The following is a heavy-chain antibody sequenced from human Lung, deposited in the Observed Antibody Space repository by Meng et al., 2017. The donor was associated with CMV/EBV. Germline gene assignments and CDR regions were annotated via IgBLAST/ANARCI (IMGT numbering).Heavy chain of an antibody. J-gene: IGHJ4*02. D-gene: IGHD3-3*01. CDR2: IYYSGST. Sequence: GSXRLXCTVSGGSISSSSYYWGWIRQPPGKGLEWIGSIYYSGSTYYNPSLKSRVTISVDTSKNQFSLKLSSVTAADTAVYYCARLSDFWSGYPDLFDYLGRGXLVTVSS. V-gene: IGHV4-39*01. CDR3: ARLSDFWSGYPDLFDY. CDR1: GGSISSSSYY.